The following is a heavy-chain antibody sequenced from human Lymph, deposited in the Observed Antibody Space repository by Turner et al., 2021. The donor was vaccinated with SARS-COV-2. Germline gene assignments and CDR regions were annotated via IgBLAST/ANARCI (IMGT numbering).Heavy chain of an antibody. Sequence: QLQLQESGPRLVKPSETLSITCTLCGGSISSSSYYCGWNRQPPGKGLEWIGSCNEWRNTYYDPSLKGRDTMSVDTSKSQFSLKLASVTAASTAVDYWARRRQWLVHWYFDLWGRGTLVTVSS. J-gene: IGHJ2*01. CDR2: CNEWRNT. V-gene: IGHV4-39*01. CDR1: GGSISSSSYY. CDR3: ARRRQWLVHWYFDL. D-gene: IGHD6-19*01.